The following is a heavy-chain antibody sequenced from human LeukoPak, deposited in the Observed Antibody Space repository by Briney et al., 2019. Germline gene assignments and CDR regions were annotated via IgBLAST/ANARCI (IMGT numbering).Heavy chain of an antibody. CDR1: GFSFSSYW. CDR3: ARLSAYYYGSYFYYYMDV. CDR2: IKQAESER. J-gene: IGHJ6*03. D-gene: IGHD3-10*01. Sequence: GGSLRLSCEGPGFSFSSYWMTWIRQLPGNGPEWVANIKQAESERYFADSVKGRFTISRDNAKKSVYLHMSSLRAEDTALYYCARLSAYYYGSYFYYYMDVWGKGTTVTVSS. V-gene: IGHV3-7*01.